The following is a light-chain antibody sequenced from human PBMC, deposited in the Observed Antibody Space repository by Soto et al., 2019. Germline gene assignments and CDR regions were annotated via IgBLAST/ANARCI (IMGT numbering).Light chain of an antibody. CDR3: QQYDRSPFT. J-gene: IGKJ3*01. CDR1: QSVSRNY. CDR2: AAS. Sequence: EIVLTQSPATLSLSPGERATLSCGASQSVSRNYVAWYQQKPGLAPRLVMFAASPRATGIPDRFSGSGSGTEFALTISRLEPEDFAVYFCQQYDRSPFTFGHGTKVDI. V-gene: IGKV3D-20*01.